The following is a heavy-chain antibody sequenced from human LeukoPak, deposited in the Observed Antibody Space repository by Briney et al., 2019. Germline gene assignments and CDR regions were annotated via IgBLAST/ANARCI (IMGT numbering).Heavy chain of an antibody. CDR2: IKETGSER. CDR1: GFSFSTSW. V-gene: IGHV3-7*01. CDR3: ARQSTHNTLDAFDI. D-gene: IGHD5-18*01. J-gene: IGHJ3*02. Sequence: PGGSLRLSCVASGFSFSTSWMTWVRQAPGKGLGWVATIKETGSERYYADSVKGRFTIARDNARNSLYLQMNSLRAEDTAVYHCARQSTHNTLDAFDIWGQGTMVTVSS.